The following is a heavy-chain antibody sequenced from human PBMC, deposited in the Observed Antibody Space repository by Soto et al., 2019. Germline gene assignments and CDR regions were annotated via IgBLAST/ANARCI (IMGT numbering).Heavy chain of an antibody. CDR1: GGSFSGYY. Sequence: PSETLSLTCAVYGGSFSGYYWSWIRQPPGKGLEWIGEINHSGSTNYNPSLKSRVTISVDTSKSQFSLKLSSVTAADTAVYYCARMIVVVITTWRWFDPWGQGTLVTVSS. CDR3: ARMIVVVITTWRWFDP. V-gene: IGHV4-34*01. D-gene: IGHD3-22*01. J-gene: IGHJ5*02. CDR2: INHSGST.